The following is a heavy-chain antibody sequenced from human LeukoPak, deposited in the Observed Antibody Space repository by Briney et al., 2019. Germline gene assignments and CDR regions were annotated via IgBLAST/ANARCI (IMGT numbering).Heavy chain of an antibody. CDR3: ARDIVGIYCGGDCSPAFDI. CDR1: GFTFSSFS. Sequence: GGSLRPSWAALGFTFSSFSMNWVRQAPGKGLEWVSSISSSSSYIYYADSVKGRFTISRDNAKNSLYLQMNSLRAEDTAVYYCARDIVGIYCGGDCSPAFDIWGQGTMVTVSS. V-gene: IGHV3-21*01. J-gene: IGHJ3*02. CDR2: ISSSSSYI. D-gene: IGHD2-21*02.